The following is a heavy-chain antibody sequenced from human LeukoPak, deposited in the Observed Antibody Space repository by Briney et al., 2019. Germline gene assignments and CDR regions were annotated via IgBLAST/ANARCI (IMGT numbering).Heavy chain of an antibody. D-gene: IGHD1-26*01. CDR3: TTDPEEWELLSQPFDY. CDR2: IKSKTDGGTT. CDR1: GFTFSNAW. J-gene: IGHJ4*02. V-gene: IGHV3-15*01. Sequence: GGSLRLSCAASGFTFSNAWMSWVRQAPGKGLEWVGRIKSKTDGGTTDYAAPVKGRFTISRDYSKRTLHLQMNSLTTEDTAVYYCTTDPEEWELLSQPFDYWGQGTLVTVSS.